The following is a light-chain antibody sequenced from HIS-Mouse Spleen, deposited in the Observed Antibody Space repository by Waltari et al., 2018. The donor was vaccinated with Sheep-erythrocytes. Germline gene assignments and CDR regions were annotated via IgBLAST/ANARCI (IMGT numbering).Light chain of an antibody. V-gene: IGLV2-23*01. Sequence: QSALPQPASVSGSPAQSITIPCPGTRSDVRSCNLVSWYQQHPDQAPKLMIYEGSKRPSGVSNRFSGSKSGNTASLTISGLQAEDEADYYCCSYAGSSTVVFGGGTKLTVL. J-gene: IGLJ2*01. CDR1: RSDVRSCNL. CDR3: CSYAGSSTVV. CDR2: EGS.